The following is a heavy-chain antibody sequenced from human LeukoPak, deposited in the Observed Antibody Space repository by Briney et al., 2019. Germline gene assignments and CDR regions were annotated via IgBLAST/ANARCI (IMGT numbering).Heavy chain of an antibody. CDR1: GFNFDDYG. Sequence: GGSLRLSCAASGFNFDDYGMSWVRQPPGKGLEWAAVIWYDGTKKFYADSVKGRFTISRDNSNNMLYLQMNSLRDEDTAVYYCAKDRLDPPKRYCFDYWGQGTLVTVSS. V-gene: IGHV3-30*02. J-gene: IGHJ4*02. CDR3: AKDRLDPPKRYCFDY. CDR2: IWYDGTKK.